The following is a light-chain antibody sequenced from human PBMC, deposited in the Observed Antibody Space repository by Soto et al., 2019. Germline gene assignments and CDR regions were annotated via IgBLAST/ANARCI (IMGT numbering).Light chain of an antibody. J-gene: IGLJ2*01. Sequence: QSVLTQAPSASGPPGQRVTISCSGSNSNIGNNNVNWYQMVPGTAPKLLIYRNNQRPSGVPDRFSASKSGTSASLAISGLRSEDEAEYYCAAWDDSRSGVVFGGGTQLTVL. CDR3: AAWDDSRSGVV. CDR2: RNN. V-gene: IGLV1-44*01. CDR1: NSNIGNNN.